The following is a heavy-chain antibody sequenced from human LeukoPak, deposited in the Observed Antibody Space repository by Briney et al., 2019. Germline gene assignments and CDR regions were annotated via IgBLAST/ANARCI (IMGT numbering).Heavy chain of an antibody. Sequence: GASVKVSCKASGYTFTGYYMHWVRQAPGQGLEWMGRINPNSGGTNYALKFQGRVTMTRDTSISTAYMELSRLRSDDTAVYYCARGYRTVGAIEYFQHWGQGTLVTVSS. V-gene: IGHV1-2*06. CDR2: INPNSGGT. D-gene: IGHD1-26*01. CDR3: ARGYRTVGAIEYFQH. CDR1: GYTFTGYY. J-gene: IGHJ1*01.